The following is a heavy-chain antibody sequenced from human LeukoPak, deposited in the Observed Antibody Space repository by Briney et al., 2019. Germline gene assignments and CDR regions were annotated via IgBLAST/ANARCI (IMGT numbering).Heavy chain of an antibody. CDR3: AKDHVSGWSQYSDY. D-gene: IGHD6-19*01. Sequence: GGSLRLSCAASGFTFKNYAMSWVRQAPARGLEWVASLRGDGETFYADSVKGRFTISRDNSENTLYVQMNSLRAEDTAVYYCAKDHVSGWSQYSDYWGQGTLVTVSS. V-gene: IGHV3-23*01. CDR1: GFTFKNYA. J-gene: IGHJ4*02. CDR2: LRGDGET.